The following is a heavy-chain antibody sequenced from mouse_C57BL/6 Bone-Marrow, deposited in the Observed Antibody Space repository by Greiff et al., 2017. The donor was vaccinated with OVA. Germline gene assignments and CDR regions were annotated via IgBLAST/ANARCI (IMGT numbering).Heavy chain of an antibody. J-gene: IGHJ1*03. Sequence: EVKLVESGGGLVQPGGSLKLSCAASGFTFSDYYMYWVRQTPEKRLEWVAYISNGGGSTYYPDTVKGRFTISKDNAKNTLYLQMSRLKSEDTAMYYCARHRFITTVVRYFDVWGTGTTVTVSP. D-gene: IGHD1-1*01. CDR2: ISNGGGST. CDR1: GFTFSDYY. CDR3: ARHRFITTVVRYFDV. V-gene: IGHV5-12*01.